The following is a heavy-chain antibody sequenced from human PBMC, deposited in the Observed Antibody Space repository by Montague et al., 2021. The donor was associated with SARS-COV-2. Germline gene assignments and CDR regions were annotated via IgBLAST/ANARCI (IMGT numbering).Heavy chain of an antibody. Sequence: SETLSLTCAVYGGSFSDYYWSWIRQPPGKGLEWMGEINHSGSTGYNPSHKSRVTISVDTSKNQFSLRLTSVTAADTAVYYCARERQGNYFHYYGLDVWGQGTTVPVPS. CDR1: GGSFSDYY. CDR3: ARERQGNYFHYYGLDV. J-gene: IGHJ6*02. D-gene: IGHD1-1*01. CDR2: INHSGST. V-gene: IGHV4-34*01.